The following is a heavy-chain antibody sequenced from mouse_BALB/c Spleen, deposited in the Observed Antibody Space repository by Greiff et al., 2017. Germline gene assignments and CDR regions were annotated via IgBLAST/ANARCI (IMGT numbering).Heavy chain of an antibody. Sequence: QVQLKESGPELVKPGASVKISCKASGYAFSSSWMNWVKQRPGQGLEWIGRIYPGDGDTNYNGKFKGKATLTADKSSSTAYMQLSSLTSVDSAVYFCARWVGYYYAMDYWGQGTSVTVSS. CDR2: IYPGDGDT. CDR3: ARWVGYYYAMDY. D-gene: IGHD2-2*01. J-gene: IGHJ4*01. V-gene: IGHV1-82*01. CDR1: GYAFSSSW.